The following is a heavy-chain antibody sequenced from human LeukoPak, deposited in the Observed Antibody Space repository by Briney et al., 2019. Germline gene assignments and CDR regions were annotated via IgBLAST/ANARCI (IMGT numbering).Heavy chain of an antibody. V-gene: IGHV4-31*03. CDR1: GGSISSGGYY. Sequence: SQTLSLTCTVSGGSISSGGYYWSWIRQHPGKGLEWIGYIYYSGSTYYNPSLKSRVTISVDTSKNQFSLKLSSVTAADTAVYYCARDRRSGSYYYFDYWGQGTLVTVSS. J-gene: IGHJ4*02. D-gene: IGHD1-26*01. CDR3: ARDRRSGSYYYFDY. CDR2: IYYSGST.